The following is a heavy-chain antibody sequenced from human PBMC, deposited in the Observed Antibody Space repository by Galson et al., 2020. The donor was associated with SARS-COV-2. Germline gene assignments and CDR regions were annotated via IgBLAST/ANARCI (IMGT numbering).Heavy chain of an antibody. CDR3: ARHLALDVTPGEYYGLDV. D-gene: IGHD2-15*01. CDR2: INPNSGIP. J-gene: IGHJ6*02. Sequence: GESLKISCKASGYTFTGHWIYWVRQAPGQGLEWMGWINPNSGIPKSAEKFQGRVTMTRDTSISTAYMELSRLTSDDTAIYYCARHLALDVTPGEYYGLDVWGQGTTVTVSS. CDR1: GYTFTGHW. V-gene: IGHV1-2*02.